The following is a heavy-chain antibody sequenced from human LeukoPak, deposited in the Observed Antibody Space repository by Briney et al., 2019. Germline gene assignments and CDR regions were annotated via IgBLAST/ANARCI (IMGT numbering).Heavy chain of an antibody. CDR1: GYTFTSYA. D-gene: IGHD3-22*01. CDR3: ARDWGLYYYDSSGYYYQYYMDV. CDR2: INTNTGNP. J-gene: IGHJ6*03. Sequence: ASVKVSCKASGYTFTSYAMNWVRQALGQGLEWMGWINTNTGNPTYAQGFTGRFVFSLDTSVSTAYLQISSLKAEDTAVYYCARDWGLYYYDSSGYYYQYYMDVWGKGTTVTVSS. V-gene: IGHV7-4-1*02.